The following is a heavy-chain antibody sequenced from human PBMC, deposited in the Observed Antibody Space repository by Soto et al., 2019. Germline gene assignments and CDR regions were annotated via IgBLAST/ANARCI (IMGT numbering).Heavy chain of an antibody. CDR3: ARDLSGFISGWYDWYFVL. V-gene: IGHV3-48*02. J-gene: IGHJ2*01. D-gene: IGHD6-19*01. CDR1: KFTFSNYS. Sequence: EVQLVESGGGLVQPGGSLRLSCEVSKFTFSNYSMSWVRQAPGKGLEWVSYISSSSSSIYYADSVKGRFTISRDNAKSSLYLQMNSLRDEDTAVYYWARDLSGFISGWYDWYFVLWGRGTLVTVSS. CDR2: ISSSSSSI.